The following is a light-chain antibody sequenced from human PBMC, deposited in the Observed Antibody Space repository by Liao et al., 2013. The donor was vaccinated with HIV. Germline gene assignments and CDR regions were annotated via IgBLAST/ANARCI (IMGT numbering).Light chain of an antibody. V-gene: IGLV3-21*04. CDR2: YDS. Sequence: SYVLTQTPSVSVAPGKTARITCAGNNIGTKSAHWYQQKPGQAPVLVIYYDSDRPSGIPERFSGSNSGNTATLTISGVEAGDEADYYCQLWDRSSDHYVFGTGTRVTVL. J-gene: IGLJ1*01. CDR3: QLWDRSSDHYV. CDR1: NIGTKS.